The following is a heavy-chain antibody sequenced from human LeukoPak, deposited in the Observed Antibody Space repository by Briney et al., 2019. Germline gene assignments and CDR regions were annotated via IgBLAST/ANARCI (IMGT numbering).Heavy chain of an antibody. V-gene: IGHV3-30-3*01. Sequence: GGSLRLSCAASGFTVSSNYMSWVRQAPGKGLEWVAVISYDGSNKYYADSVKGRFTISRDNSKNTLYLQMNSLRAEDTAVYYCATSTGYCSSTSCYRGLFDYWGQGTLVTVSS. CDR2: ISYDGSNK. CDR1: GFTVSSNY. J-gene: IGHJ4*02. D-gene: IGHD2-2*01. CDR3: ATSTGYCSSTSCYRGLFDY.